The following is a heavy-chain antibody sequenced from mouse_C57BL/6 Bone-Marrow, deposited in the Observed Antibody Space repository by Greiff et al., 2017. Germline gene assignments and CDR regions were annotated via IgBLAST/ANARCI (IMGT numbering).Heavy chain of an antibody. D-gene: IGHD2-3*01. CDR2: IRNKANGYTT. CDR1: GFTFTDYY. V-gene: IGHV7-3*01. CDR3: ARDGYYETDAFAY. J-gene: IGHJ3*01. Sequence: EVQVVESGGGLVQPGGSLSLSCAASGFTFTDYYMSWVRQPPGKALEWLGFIRNKANGYTTEYSASVKGRFTISRDNSQSILYLQMNALRAEDSATYYCARDGYYETDAFAYWGQGTLVTVSA.